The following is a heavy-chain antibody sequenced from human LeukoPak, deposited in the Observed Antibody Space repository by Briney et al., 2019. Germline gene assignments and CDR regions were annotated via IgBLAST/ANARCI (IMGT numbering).Heavy chain of an antibody. CDR2: IYYSGST. J-gene: IGHJ2*01. Sequence: SETLSLTCTVSGGSISSSSYYWGWIRQPPGKGLEWIGSIYYSGSTCYNPSLKSRVTISVDTSNNQFSLKLSSVTAADTAVYYCARDYGGYNFYFDLWGRGTLVTVSS. CDR1: GGSISSSSYY. D-gene: IGHD4-23*01. CDR3: ARDYGGYNFYFDL. V-gene: IGHV4-39*07.